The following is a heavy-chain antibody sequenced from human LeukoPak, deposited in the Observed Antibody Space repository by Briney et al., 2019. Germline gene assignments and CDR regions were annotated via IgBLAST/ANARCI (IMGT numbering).Heavy chain of an antibody. D-gene: IGHD5-18*01. CDR1: GFTFSSYG. CDR2: ISYDGSNK. Sequence: GGSLRLSCAASGFTFSSYGMHWVRQAPGKGLEWVAVISYDGSNKYYADSVKGRFTISKDNSKNTLYLQMNSLRAEDTAVYYCAKVGYSYGYPRPHKGDYWGQGTLVTVSS. J-gene: IGHJ4*02. V-gene: IGHV3-30*18. CDR3: AKVGYSYGYPRPHKGDY.